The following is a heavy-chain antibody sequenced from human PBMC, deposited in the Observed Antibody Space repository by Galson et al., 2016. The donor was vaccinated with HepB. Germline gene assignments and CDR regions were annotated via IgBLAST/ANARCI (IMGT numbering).Heavy chain of an antibody. CDR1: GLTLSDYW. CDR3: AKGRLAARGRCDY. D-gene: IGHD6-13*01. CDR2: ISVGGGST. V-gene: IGHV3-23*01. Sequence: SLRLSCAASGLTLSDYWMTWVRQAPGKGLEWVSSISVGGGSTYYADAVKGRFTISRDNSKNTLYLQMNSLRAEDTARYYCAKGRLAARGRCDYWGQGILVTVSS. J-gene: IGHJ4*02.